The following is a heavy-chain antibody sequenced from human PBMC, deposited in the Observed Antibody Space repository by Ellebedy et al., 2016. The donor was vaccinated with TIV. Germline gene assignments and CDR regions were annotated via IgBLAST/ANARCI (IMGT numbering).Heavy chain of an antibody. V-gene: IGHV4-59*01. D-gene: IGHD6-13*01. J-gene: IGHJ5*02. Sequence: SETLSLTCAVSGGSIRSYYWTWIRQPPGKGLEWIGYINYSGATNYNPSLQSRVTISLDTSKNRLSLKLRSATAADTAVYYCAKMTAATGRCDWFDPWGQGTLVTVSS. CDR3: AKMTAATGRCDWFDP. CDR2: INYSGAT. CDR1: GGSIRSYY.